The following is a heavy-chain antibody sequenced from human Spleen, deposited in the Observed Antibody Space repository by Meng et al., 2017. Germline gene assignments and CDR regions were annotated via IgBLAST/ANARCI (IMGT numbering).Heavy chain of an antibody. CDR1: GGSMSSGGYY. V-gene: IGHV4-31*02. Sequence: LRLSCTVSGGSMSSGGYYWSWIRQHPGKGLEWIGYIYYTGNTYYNPSLKSRVSLSVDTSKRQFSLKLSSVTAADTAVYYCARDSGNYRIDYWGQGTLVTVSS. CDR3: ARDSGNYRIDY. D-gene: IGHD1-26*01. J-gene: IGHJ4*02. CDR2: IYYTGNT.